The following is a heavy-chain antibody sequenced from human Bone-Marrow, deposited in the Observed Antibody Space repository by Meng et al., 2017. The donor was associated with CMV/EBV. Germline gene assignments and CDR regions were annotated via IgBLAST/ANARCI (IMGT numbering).Heavy chain of an antibody. Sequence: GSLRLSCAVSGGSISSSNWWSWVRQPPGKGLEWIGEIYHSESTNYNPSLKSRVTISVDKSKNQFSLKLSSVTAADTAVYYCAREERIQLRFNGDYYYGMDVWGQGTTVTVSS. V-gene: IGHV4-4*02. CDR3: AREERIQLRFNGDYYYGMDV. J-gene: IGHJ6*02. CDR2: IYHSEST. D-gene: IGHD5-18*01. CDR1: GGSISSSNW.